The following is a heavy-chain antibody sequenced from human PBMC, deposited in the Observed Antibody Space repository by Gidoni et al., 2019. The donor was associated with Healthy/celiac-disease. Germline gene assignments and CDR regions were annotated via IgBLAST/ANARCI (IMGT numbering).Heavy chain of an antibody. CDR1: GFIFTNAW. CDR3: TTEGPYSSSSDH. J-gene: IGHJ4*02. CDR2: IRSKTDGGTT. D-gene: IGHD6-13*01. Sequence: EVQLVESGGGLVRPGGSLGLSLAASGFIFTNAWMSWVRQAPGKGLEWVGRIRSKTDGGTTDYAAPVKGRFTISRDDSKNTLFLQLNNLETEDTAVYYCTTEGPYSSSSDHWGQGTLVTVSS. V-gene: IGHV3-15*01.